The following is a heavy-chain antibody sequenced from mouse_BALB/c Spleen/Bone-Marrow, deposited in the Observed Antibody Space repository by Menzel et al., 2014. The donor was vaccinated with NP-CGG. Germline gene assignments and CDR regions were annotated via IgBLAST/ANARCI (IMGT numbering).Heavy chain of an antibody. V-gene: IGHV3-2*02. Sequence: EVKLLESGPGLVKPSRSLSLTCTVTGYSITSDYAWNWIRQFPGNKLEWMGYISYSGSSNYNPSLKSRISITRDTSKNQFFLQLNSVTTEDTATYYCARFTYDYDAGGFDYWGQGTTLTVSS. J-gene: IGHJ2*01. CDR3: ARFTYDYDAGGFDY. D-gene: IGHD2-4*01. CDR1: GYSITSDYA. CDR2: ISYSGSS.